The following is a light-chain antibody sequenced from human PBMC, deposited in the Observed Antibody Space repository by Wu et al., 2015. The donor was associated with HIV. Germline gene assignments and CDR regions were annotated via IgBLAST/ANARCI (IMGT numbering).Light chain of an antibody. CDR3: QQYISYSAWT. Sequence: DIQMTQSPSTLSVSVGDRVTITCRASESLSDSLAWYQQKPGKAPQLLIYWASTLEIGVPSRFSGSGSGTEFTLTISSLQPDDFATYYCQQYISYSAWTFGQGTKVEIK. J-gene: IGKJ1*01. CDR2: WAS. CDR1: ESLSDS. V-gene: IGKV1-5*03.